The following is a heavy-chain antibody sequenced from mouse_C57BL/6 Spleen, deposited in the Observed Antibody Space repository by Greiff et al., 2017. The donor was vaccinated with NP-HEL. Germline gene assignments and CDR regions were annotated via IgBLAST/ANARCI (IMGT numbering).Heavy chain of an antibody. CDR2: IYPGSGNT. J-gene: IGHJ2*01. D-gene: IGHD2-1*01. Sequence: QVQLQQSGAELVRPGASVKLSCKASGYTFTDYYINWVKQRPGQGLEWIARIYPGSGNTYYNEKFKGKATLTAEKSSSTAYMQLSSLTSEDSAVYFCARGGRNSPFDYWGQGTTLTVSS. V-gene: IGHV1-76*01. CDR1: GYTFTDYY. CDR3: ARGGRNSPFDY.